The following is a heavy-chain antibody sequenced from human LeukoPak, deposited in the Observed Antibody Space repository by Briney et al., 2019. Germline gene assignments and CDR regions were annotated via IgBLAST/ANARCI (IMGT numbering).Heavy chain of an antibody. CDR3: ARDIVVVPAASDAFDI. CDR1: GFTFSSYG. D-gene: IGHD2-2*01. J-gene: IGHJ3*02. CDR2: IWYDGSNK. Sequence: GRSLRLSCAPSGFTFSSYGMHWVRQAPGKGLEWVAVIWYDGSNKYYADSVKGRFTISRDNSKNTLYLQMNGLRAEDTAVYYCARDIVVVPAASDAFDIWGQGTMVTVSS. V-gene: IGHV3-33*01.